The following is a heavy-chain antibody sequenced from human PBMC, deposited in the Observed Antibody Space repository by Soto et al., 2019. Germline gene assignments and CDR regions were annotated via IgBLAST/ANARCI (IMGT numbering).Heavy chain of an antibody. Sequence: QVQLVESGGGLVKPGGSLRLSCAASGLSFSDYYMSWILQAPGKGLEWVSYITSSGRYTKYADSVQGRFTISRDNAKNSLYLQMNSLRAEDTAVYYCARELDGIDVWGQGTTVTVSS. CDR1: GLSFSDYY. CDR2: ITSSGRYT. CDR3: ARELDGIDV. J-gene: IGHJ6*02. V-gene: IGHV3-11*05.